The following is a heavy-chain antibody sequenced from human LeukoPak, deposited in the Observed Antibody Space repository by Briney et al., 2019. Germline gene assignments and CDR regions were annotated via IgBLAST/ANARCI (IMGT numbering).Heavy chain of an antibody. V-gene: IGHV4-38-2*02. D-gene: IGHD5-18*01. CDR2: IYHSGST. Sequence: PSETLSLTCTVSGYSISRGHYWGWIRPTPGKGLEWIGSIYHSGSTYYNPSLKSRVTISVDTSKNQLSLKLNSVTAADTAVYYCARDYGYSYGYYYYSYMDVWNKGTTVTVSS. CDR3: ARDYGYSYGYYYYSYMDV. CDR1: GYSISRGHY. J-gene: IGHJ6*03.